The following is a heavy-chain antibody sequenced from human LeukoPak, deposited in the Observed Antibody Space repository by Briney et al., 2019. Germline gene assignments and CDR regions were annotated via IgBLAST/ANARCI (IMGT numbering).Heavy chain of an antibody. CDR1: GYTFTSYD. CDR3: ARAKGYYYDSSGYFGY. D-gene: IGHD3-22*01. J-gene: IGHJ4*02. CDR2: MNPNSAHT. V-gene: IGHV1-8*02. Sequence: GASVKVSCKASGYTFTSYDINWVRQATGQGLEWMGWMNPNSAHTGYAQKFQGRVTMTRNTSISTAYMELSSLRSEDTAVYYCARAKGYYYDSSGYFGYWGQGTLVTVSS.